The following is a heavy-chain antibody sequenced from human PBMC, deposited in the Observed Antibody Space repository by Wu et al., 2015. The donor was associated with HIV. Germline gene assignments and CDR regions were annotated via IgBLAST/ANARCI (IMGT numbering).Heavy chain of an antibody. J-gene: IGHJ6*03. CDR1: GGTFSSYA. CDR2: IIPIFGTA. CDR3: ARGCPNEFLEWDINPYYYYYYMDV. D-gene: IGHD3-3*01. Sequence: QVQLVQSGAEVKKPGSSVKVSCKASGGTFSSYAISWVRQAPGQGLEWMGGIIPIFGTANYAQKFQGRVTITADESTSTAYMELSSLRSEDTAVYYCARGCPNEFLEWDINPYYYYYYMDVWGKGTTVTVSS. V-gene: IGHV1-69*12.